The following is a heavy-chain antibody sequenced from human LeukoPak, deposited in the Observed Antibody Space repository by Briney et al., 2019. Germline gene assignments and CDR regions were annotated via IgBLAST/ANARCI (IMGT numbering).Heavy chain of an antibody. Sequence: GASVKVSCKASGYTFTSYDINWVRQATGQGLEWMGWMNPNSGNTGYAQKFQGRVTMTRNTSTSTAYMELSSLRSEDTAVYYCARVRLRGYGSGSYVYYYMDVWGKGTTVTISS. CDR2: MNPNSGNT. V-gene: IGHV1-8*01. CDR1: GYTFTSYD. J-gene: IGHJ6*03. D-gene: IGHD3-10*01. CDR3: ARVRLRGYGSGSYVYYYMDV.